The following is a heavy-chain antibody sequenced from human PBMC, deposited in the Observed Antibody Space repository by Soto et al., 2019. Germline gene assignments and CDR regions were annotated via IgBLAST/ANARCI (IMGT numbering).Heavy chain of an antibody. Sequence: EVQLLESGGGLVQPGGSLRLSCAASGFTFSNYAMTRVRQAPGKGLEWVSGISGSGGDTYYVDSVKGRFTISRDTSKNTLYLQMNSLRAEDTAVYYCAKDFPPLYCSYARCSGVYAFDIWGQGTMVTVSS. CDR2: ISGSGGDT. V-gene: IGHV3-23*01. CDR3: AKDFPPLYCSYARCSGVYAFDI. D-gene: IGHD2-15*01. CDR1: GFTFSNYA. J-gene: IGHJ3*02.